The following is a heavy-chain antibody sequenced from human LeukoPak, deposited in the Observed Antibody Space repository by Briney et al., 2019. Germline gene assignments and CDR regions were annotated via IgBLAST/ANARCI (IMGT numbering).Heavy chain of an antibody. CDR2: IYYSGST. CDR3: ARARRGYSYPPFDY. V-gene: IGHV4-59*01. CDR1: GGSISSYY. Sequence: SETLSLTCTVSGGSISSYYWSWIRQPPGKGLEWIGYIYYSGSTNYNPSLKSRVTISVDTSKNQFSLKLSSVTAADTAVYYCARARRGYSYPPFDYWGQGTLVTVSS. J-gene: IGHJ4*02. D-gene: IGHD5-18*01.